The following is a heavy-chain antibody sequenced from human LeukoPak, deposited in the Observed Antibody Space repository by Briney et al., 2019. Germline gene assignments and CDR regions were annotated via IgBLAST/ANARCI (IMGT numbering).Heavy chain of an antibody. CDR2: INSDGSST. D-gene: IGHD6-13*01. CDR1: GFTFSSYW. CDR3: ATGYSSSWMGHMDV. J-gene: IGHJ6*03. Sequence: GGSLRLSCAASGFTFSSYWMHWVRHAPGKGLVWVSRINSDGSSTSYADSVKGRFTISRDNAKNTLYLQMNSLRAEDTAVYYCATGYSSSWMGHMDVWGKGTTVTVSS. V-gene: IGHV3-74*01.